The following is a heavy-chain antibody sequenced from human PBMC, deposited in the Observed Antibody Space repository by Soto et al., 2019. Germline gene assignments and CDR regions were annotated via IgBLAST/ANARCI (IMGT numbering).Heavy chain of an antibody. V-gene: IGHV1-24*01. D-gene: IGHD4-17*01. CDR1: GYTLTELS. Sequence: ASVKVSCKVSGYTLTELSMHWVRQAPGKGLEWMGGFDPEDGETIYAQKFQGRVTMTEDTSTDTAYMELSSLRSEDTAVYYCATPLQLYGGNSFGAFDIWGQGTMVTVSS. CDR2: FDPEDGET. CDR3: ATPLQLYGGNSFGAFDI. J-gene: IGHJ3*02.